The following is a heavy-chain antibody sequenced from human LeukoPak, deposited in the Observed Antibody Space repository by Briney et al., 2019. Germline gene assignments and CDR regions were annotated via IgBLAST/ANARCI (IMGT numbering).Heavy chain of an antibody. Sequence: GGSLRLSCAASGFPFDTYGMHWVRQAPGKGLEWVAVIWHDGDKNYYSDSVKGRFTASRDNSKNTLYLQMNSLRAEDTAVYYCARSYYYDSSHTADYWGQGTLVTVSS. J-gene: IGHJ4*02. CDR2: IWHDGDKN. CDR1: GFPFDTYG. CDR3: ARSYYYDSSHTADY. V-gene: IGHV3-33*01. D-gene: IGHD3-22*01.